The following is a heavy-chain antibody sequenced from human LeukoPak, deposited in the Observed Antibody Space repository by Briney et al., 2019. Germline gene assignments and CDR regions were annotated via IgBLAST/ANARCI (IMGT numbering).Heavy chain of an antibody. J-gene: IGHJ4*02. D-gene: IGHD4-23*01. CDR3: ARGRGGNSGDN. CDR2: INHSGST. CDR1: GGSFSGYY. Sequence: PAETLSLTCTFYGGSFSGYYWGWISQPPGKGLEWIGEINHSGSTNYNPSLKSRVTISLDTSKNQFSLKLSSVTAADTAVYYCARGRGGNSGDNWGQGTLVTVSS. V-gene: IGHV4-34*01.